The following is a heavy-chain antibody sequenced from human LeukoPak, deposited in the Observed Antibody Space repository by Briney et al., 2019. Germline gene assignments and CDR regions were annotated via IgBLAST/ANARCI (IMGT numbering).Heavy chain of an antibody. V-gene: IGHV3-21*01. CDR3: ARDPSRVGATRGDY. Sequence: PGGSLRLSCAASGFTFSTYTMNWVRQAPGKGLEWVSTISTSSSYIYYADSVKGRFTISRDNAKNSLYLQMNSLRAEDTALYYCARDPSRVGATRGDYWGQGTLVTVSS. D-gene: IGHD1-26*01. J-gene: IGHJ4*02. CDR2: ISTSSSYI. CDR1: GFTFSTYT.